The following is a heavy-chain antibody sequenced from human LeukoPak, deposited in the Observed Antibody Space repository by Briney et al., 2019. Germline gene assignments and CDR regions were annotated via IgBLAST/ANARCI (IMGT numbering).Heavy chain of an antibody. CDR1: GYSFASYW. CDR2: IYPGDSDT. D-gene: IGHD6-13*01. Sequence: GESLKISCKGSGYSFASYWIGWVRQMPGKGLEWMGIIYPGDSDTRYSPSFQGRVTISADKSISTAYLQWSSLKASDTAMYYCARLGSSSWVVLGYFQHWGQGTLVTVSS. J-gene: IGHJ1*01. CDR3: ARLGSSSWVVLGYFQH. V-gene: IGHV5-51*01.